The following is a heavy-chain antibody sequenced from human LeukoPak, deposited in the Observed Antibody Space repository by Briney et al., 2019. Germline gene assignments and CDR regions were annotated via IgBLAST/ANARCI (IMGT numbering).Heavy chain of an antibody. CDR2: INSDGSIT. J-gene: IGHJ4*02. V-gene: IGHV3-74*01. D-gene: IGHD3-16*02. Sequence: SGGSLRLSCAASGFTFSSYWMHWVRQAPGKGLMWVSRINSDGSITNYADSVKGRFTISRDNAKNTLYLQMNSLRAEDTAVYYCARAVDDYVWGSYRPPGHWGQGTLVTVPS. CDR3: ARAVDDYVWGSYRPPGH. CDR1: GFTFSSYW.